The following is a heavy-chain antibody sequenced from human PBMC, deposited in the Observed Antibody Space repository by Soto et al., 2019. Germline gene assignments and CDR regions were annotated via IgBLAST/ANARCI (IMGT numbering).Heavy chain of an antibody. J-gene: IGHJ4*02. CDR1: GFTFSSYG. V-gene: IGHV3-33*01. Sequence: QVQLVESGGGVVQPGRSLRLSCAASGFTFSSYGMHWVRQAPGKGLEWVAVIWYDGSNKYYADSVKGRFTISRDNSKNTRYLQMNSLRAEDTAVYYCASDPRGRPFDYWGQGTLVTVSS. CDR2: IWYDGSNK. CDR3: ASDPRGRPFDY.